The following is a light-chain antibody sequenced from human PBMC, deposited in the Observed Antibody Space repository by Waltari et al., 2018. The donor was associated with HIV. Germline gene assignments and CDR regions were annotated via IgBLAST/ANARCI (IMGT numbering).Light chain of an antibody. J-gene: IGLJ3*02. Sequence: QSGLTQPPSASVTPGQRATISCSGSRSHIPRNPQNWYQQVPGTAPKLLIYTNTQRPSGVPDRFSGSKSGSSASLAISGLQSEDEADYYCAAWDDSLNGWVFGGGTKLTVL. CDR3: AAWDDSLNGWV. CDR1: RSHIPRNP. V-gene: IGLV1-44*01. CDR2: TNT.